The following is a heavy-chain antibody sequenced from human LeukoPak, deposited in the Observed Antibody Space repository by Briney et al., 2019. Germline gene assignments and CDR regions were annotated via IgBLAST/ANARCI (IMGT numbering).Heavy chain of an antibody. V-gene: IGHV5-51*01. J-gene: IGHJ6*02. CDR2: IYPGDSDT. CDR3: ARAGRWPYYYYGMDV. CDR1: GYSFTSYW. D-gene: IGHD4-23*01. Sequence: GESLEISCKGSGYSFTSYWIGWVRQMPGKGLEWMGIIYPGDSDTRYSPSFQGQVTISADKSNSTAYLQWSSLKASDTAMYYCARAGRWPYYYYGMDVWGQGTTVTVSS.